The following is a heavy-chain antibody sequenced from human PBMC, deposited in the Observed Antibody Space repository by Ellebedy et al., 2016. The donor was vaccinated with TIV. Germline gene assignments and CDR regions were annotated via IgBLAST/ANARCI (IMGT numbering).Heavy chain of an antibody. CDR1: GGTFSSDA. V-gene: IGHV1-69*04. J-gene: IGHJ3*02. Sequence: SVKVSCXASGGTFSSDAFSWVRQAPGERLEWMGRIIPILGIPNYAQKFQGRVTISADKSTSTVSLELSSLRSDDTALYCCARVSRWEAFDIWGQGTMVTVSS. CDR3: ARVSRWEAFDI. D-gene: IGHD1-26*01. CDR2: IIPILGIP.